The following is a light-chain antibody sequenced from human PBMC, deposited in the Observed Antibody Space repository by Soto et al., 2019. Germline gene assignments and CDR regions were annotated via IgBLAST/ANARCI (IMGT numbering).Light chain of an antibody. CDR2: EVT. J-gene: IGLJ1*01. V-gene: IGLV2-23*02. CDR3: FSYAGDSVYV. CDR1: NSDVGSYNL. Sequence: QSVLTQPASVSGSPRQSITISCTGTNSDVGSYNLVSWFQQHPGKAPKLVIYEVTKRPPGVSDRFSGSKSGNTASLTISGLQAEDEADYYCFSYAGDSVYVFGT.